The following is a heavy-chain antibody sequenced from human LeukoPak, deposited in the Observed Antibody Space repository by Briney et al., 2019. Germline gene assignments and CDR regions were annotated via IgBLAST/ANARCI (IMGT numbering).Heavy chain of an antibody. V-gene: IGHV1-2*02. J-gene: IGHJ6*03. Sequence: VASVKVSCKASGYTFTGYYMHWVRQAPGQGLEWMGWINPNSGGTNYAQKFQGRVTMTRDTSISTAYMELSRLRSDDTAVYYCASKSSTSRYGFYYYMDVWGKGTTVTVSS. CDR1: GYTFTGYY. D-gene: IGHD2-2*01. CDR3: ASKSSTSRYGFYYYMDV. CDR2: INPNSGGT.